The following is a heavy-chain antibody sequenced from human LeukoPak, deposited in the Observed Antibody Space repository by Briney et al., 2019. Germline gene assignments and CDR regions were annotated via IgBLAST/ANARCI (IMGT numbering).Heavy chain of an antibody. D-gene: IGHD6-19*01. CDR3: ARGPRGSGWYVSYYYYYMDV. Sequence: SETLSLTCAVYGGSLSGYYWSWIRQPPGKGLEWIGEINHSGSTNYNPSLKSRVTISVDTSKNQFSLKLSSVTAADTAVYYCARGPRGSGWYVSYYYYYMDVWGKGTTVTVSS. CDR1: GGSLSGYY. V-gene: IGHV4-34*01. J-gene: IGHJ6*03. CDR2: INHSGST.